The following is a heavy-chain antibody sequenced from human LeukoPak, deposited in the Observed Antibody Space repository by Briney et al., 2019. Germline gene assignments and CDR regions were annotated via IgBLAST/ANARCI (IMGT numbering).Heavy chain of an antibody. V-gene: IGHV4-34*01. Sequence: PSETLSLTCAVYGGSFSGYYWSWIRQPPGKGLEWIGEINHSGSTNYNPSLKSRVTISVDTSKNQFSLKLSSVTAADTAVYYCARPAKEYYYDSSGYYHFDYWGQGTLVTVSS. CDR2: INHSGST. CDR1: GGSFSGYY. J-gene: IGHJ4*02. CDR3: ARPAKEYYYDSSGYYHFDY. D-gene: IGHD3-22*01.